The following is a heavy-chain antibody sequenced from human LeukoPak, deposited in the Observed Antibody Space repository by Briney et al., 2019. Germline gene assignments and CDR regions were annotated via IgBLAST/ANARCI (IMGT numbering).Heavy chain of an antibody. D-gene: IGHD3-9*01. CDR2: ISGSGGNT. Sequence: PGGSLRLSCAASGFTFTSYAMSWVRQAPGKGLEWVSTISGSGGNTYYADSVKGRFTISRDNSKNTLYLQMNSLRAEDTAVYYCAKEGNYDILTGSDYWGQGTLVTVSS. CDR1: GFTFTSYA. V-gene: IGHV3-23*01. CDR3: AKEGNYDILTGSDY. J-gene: IGHJ4*02.